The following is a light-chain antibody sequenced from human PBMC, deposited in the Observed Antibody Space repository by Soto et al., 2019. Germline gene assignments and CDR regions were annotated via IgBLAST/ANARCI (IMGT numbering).Light chain of an antibody. CDR1: RSDLGTGYS. CDR3: QSYGSRLSGSVV. V-gene: IGLV1-40*01. J-gene: IGLJ2*01. Sequence: QSVLTQPRSVSGAPGQRVTISCTGTRSDLGTGYSVHWYKQLPGTAPQLLILGDPIRASGVPDRISGSKSGTSAYLAIAGLQPEDEAEYYCQSYGSRLSGSVVFRGGTKLTVL. CDR2: GDP.